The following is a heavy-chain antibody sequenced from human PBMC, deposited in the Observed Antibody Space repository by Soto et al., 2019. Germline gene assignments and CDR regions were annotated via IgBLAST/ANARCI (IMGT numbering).Heavy chain of an antibody. CDR1: SHTFISYG. D-gene: IGHD2-15*01. CDR3: STPVLYY. Sequence: QVQLVQSGAEVKKPGASVKVSCKASSHTFISYGINWVRQAPGQGLEWMGWISDYDGYTTYAQKLQGRVTMTTDTSTSTVYMELRSLKSDDTAVYYCSTPVLYYWGQGTLVTVSS. V-gene: IGHV1-18*04. J-gene: IGHJ4*02. CDR2: ISDYDGYT.